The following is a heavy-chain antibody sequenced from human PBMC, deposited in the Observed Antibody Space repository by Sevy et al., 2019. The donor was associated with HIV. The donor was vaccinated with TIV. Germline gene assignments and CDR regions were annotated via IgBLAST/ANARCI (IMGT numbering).Heavy chain of an antibody. J-gene: IGHJ5*02. Sequence: GGSLRLSCAASGFTFSNAWMNWVRQAPGKGLEWVSAISGSGGSTYYADSVKGRFTISRDNSKNTLYLQMNSLRAEDTAVYYCAKDGGYCSGGSCYFDGWFDPWGQGTLVTVSS. CDR2: ISGSGGST. CDR3: AKDGGYCSGGSCYFDGWFDP. CDR1: GFTFSNAW. D-gene: IGHD2-15*01. V-gene: IGHV3-23*01.